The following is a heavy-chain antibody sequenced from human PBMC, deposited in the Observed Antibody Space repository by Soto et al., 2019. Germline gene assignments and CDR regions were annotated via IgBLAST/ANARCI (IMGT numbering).Heavy chain of an antibody. V-gene: IGHV5-51*01. D-gene: IGHD3-22*01. Sequence: PGESLKISCKGSGYSFTSYWIGWVRQMPGKGLEWMGIIYPGDSDTRYSPSFQGQVTISADKSISTAYLQWSSLKASDTAMYYCARLSHYYDSSGYFNYYYYGMDVWGQGTTVTVSS. CDR2: IYPGDSDT. CDR3: ARLSHYYDSSGYFNYYYYGMDV. CDR1: GYSFTSYW. J-gene: IGHJ6*02.